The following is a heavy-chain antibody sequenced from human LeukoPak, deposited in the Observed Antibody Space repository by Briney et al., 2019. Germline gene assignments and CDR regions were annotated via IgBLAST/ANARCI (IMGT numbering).Heavy chain of an antibody. J-gene: IGHJ4*02. V-gene: IGHV3-23*01. Sequence: PGESLRLSCAASGFTFSIYDMTWVRVAPPQGLELVSIISGSGDSTYYEDSVNGRRIISRENSTNTLYSQMISPRADATTVYYCAKGSGNDDWGKGALVIV. CDR3: AKGSGNDD. CDR2: ISGSGDST. CDR1: GFTFSIYD. D-gene: IGHD6-25*01.